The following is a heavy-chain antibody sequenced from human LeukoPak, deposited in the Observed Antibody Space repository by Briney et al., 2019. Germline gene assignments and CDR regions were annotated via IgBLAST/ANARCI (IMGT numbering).Heavy chain of an antibody. D-gene: IGHD1-26*01. J-gene: IGHJ4*02. CDR1: GGSISSYY. Sequence: SETLSLTCTVSGGSISSYYWSWIRQPAGKGLEWIGRIYTSGSTNYNPSLKRRVTMSVDTSKNQFSLKLSSVTAADTAVYYCASSGGSRGYFDYWGQGTLVTVSS. CDR3: ASSGGSRGYFDY. V-gene: IGHV4-4*07. CDR2: IYTSGST.